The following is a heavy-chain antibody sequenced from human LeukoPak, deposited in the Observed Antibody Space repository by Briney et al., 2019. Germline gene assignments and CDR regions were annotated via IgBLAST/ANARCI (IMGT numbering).Heavy chain of an antibody. CDR2: ISAYNGNT. Sequence: ASVKVSCKASGGTFSSYAISWVRQAPGQGLEWMGWISAYNGNTNYAQKLQGRVTMTTDTSTSTAYMELRSLRSDDTAVYYCAGDVGNGRTSGGYWGQGTLVTVSS. CDR3: AGDVGNGRTSGGY. J-gene: IGHJ4*02. V-gene: IGHV1-18*01. CDR1: GGTFSSYA. D-gene: IGHD2-2*01.